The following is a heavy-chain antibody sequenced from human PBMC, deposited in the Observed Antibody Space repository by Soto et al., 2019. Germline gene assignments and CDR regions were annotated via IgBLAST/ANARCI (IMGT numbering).Heavy chain of an antibody. CDR3: ARESLFDIVLVPAAQARPYYYYGMDV. D-gene: IGHD2-2*01. J-gene: IGHJ6*02. CDR1: GFTVSSNY. Sequence: SGGSLRLSCAASGFTVSSNYMGWVRQAPGKGLEWVSTIYITGNTYYADSVKGRFTISRDTSQNTLFLQMNSLRSEDTAVYYCARESLFDIVLVPAAQARPYYYYGMDVWGQGTTVTVSS. V-gene: IGHV3-53*05. CDR2: IYITGNT.